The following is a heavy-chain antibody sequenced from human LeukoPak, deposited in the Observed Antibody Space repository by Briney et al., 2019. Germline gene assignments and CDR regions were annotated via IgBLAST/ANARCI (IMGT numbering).Heavy chain of an antibody. Sequence: PGGSLRLSCAASGFTFSSYAMSWVRQAPGKGLEWVSATSGSGGSTYNADSVKGRFTISRDNSKNTLYLQMNSLRAEDTAVYYCAKDVLYYYGSGRQNYFDHWGQGTLVTVSS. CDR3: AKDVLYYYGSGRQNYFDH. CDR2: TSGSGGST. V-gene: IGHV3-23*01. J-gene: IGHJ4*02. CDR1: GFTFSSYA. D-gene: IGHD3-10*01.